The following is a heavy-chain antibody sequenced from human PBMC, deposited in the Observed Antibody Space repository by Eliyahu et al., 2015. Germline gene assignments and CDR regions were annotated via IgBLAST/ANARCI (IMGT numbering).Heavy chain of an antibody. Sequence: QLQLQESGPGLVKPSETLSLTCTVSGGSISSSSYYWGWIRQPPGKGLEWIGSIYYSGSTYYNPSLKSRVTISVDTSKNQFSLKLSSVTAADTAVYYCARQPLRLGVDYWGQGTLVTVSS. V-gene: IGHV4-39*01. CDR2: IYYSGST. J-gene: IGHJ4*02. D-gene: IGHD3-16*01. CDR1: GGSISSSSYY. CDR3: ARQPLRLGVDY.